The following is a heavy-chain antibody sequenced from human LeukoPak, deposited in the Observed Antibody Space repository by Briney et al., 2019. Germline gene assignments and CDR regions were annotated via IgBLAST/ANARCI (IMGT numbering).Heavy chain of an antibody. CDR3: AKDRNSGNYYQTGDLHY. J-gene: IGHJ4*02. CDR1: GFTFSSYG. CDR2: ISNSGGTT. Sequence: PGGSLRLSCAASGFTFSSYGMSWVRQAPGKGLEWVSGISNSGGTTYYADSVKGRFTISRDNSKNTLYLQMNSLRAEDTALYYCAKDRNSGNYYQTGDLHYWGQGILVTVSS. V-gene: IGHV3-23*01. D-gene: IGHD1-26*01.